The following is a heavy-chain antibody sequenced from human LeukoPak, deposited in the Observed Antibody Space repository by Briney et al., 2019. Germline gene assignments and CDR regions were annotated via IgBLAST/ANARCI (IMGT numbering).Heavy chain of an antibody. CDR1: GDSISSSY. CDR2: IYYSGST. V-gene: IGHV4-59*01. Sequence: PSETLSLTCTVPGDSISSSYWSWIRQPPGKGLEWIGYIYYSGSTNSNPSLKSRVTISVDTSKSQFSLKLTSVTAADTAVYYCARGYSGDFDYWGQGTLVTVSS. D-gene: IGHD2-15*01. J-gene: IGHJ4*02. CDR3: ARGYSGDFDY.